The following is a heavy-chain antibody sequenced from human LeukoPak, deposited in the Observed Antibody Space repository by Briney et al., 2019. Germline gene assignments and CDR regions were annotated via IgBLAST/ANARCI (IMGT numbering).Heavy chain of an antibody. Sequence: SETLSLTCTVSGGSISSSSAYWGWIRQPPGKGLEWIGNIYYGGSTYYDPSLKSRVTISVDTSKNQFSLKLNSVTAADTAVYYCARYDYDSSGYYRGRYFDYWGQGTLVTVSS. CDR1: GGSISSSSAY. CDR2: IYYGGST. V-gene: IGHV4-39*01. CDR3: ARYDYDSSGYYRGRYFDY. D-gene: IGHD3-22*01. J-gene: IGHJ4*02.